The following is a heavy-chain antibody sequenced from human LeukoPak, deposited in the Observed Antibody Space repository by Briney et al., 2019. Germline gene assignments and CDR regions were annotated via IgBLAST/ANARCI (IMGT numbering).Heavy chain of an antibody. V-gene: IGHV3-30-3*01. CDR3: ARDPFGVDYH. CDR2: ISYDGSNK. D-gene: IGHD3-16*01. Sequence: GGSLRLSCAASGFTFSSYAMHWVRQAPGKGLEWVAVISYDGSNKYYADSVKGRFTISRDNSKNTPYLQMNSLRAEDTAVYYCARDPFGVDYHWGQGTLVTVSS. J-gene: IGHJ5*02. CDR1: GFTFSSYA.